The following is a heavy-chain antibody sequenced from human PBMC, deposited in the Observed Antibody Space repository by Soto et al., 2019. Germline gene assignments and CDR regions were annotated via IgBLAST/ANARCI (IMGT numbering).Heavy chain of an antibody. CDR2: IYYSGST. J-gene: IGHJ6*02. CDR1: GGSISSYY. CDR3: ARALSGDGMNV. V-gene: IGHV4-59*01. Sequence: QVQLQESGPGLVKPSETLSLTCTVSGGSISSYYWSWIRQPPGEGLEWIGYIYYSGSTNYNTSLKSRVPVSVATSKTKFSLKLSSVTAADTAVYYCARALSGDGMNVWGQGTTVTVSS. D-gene: IGHD3-16*02.